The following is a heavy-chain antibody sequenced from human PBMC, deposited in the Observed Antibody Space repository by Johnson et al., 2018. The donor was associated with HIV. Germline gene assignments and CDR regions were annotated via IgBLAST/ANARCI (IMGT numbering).Heavy chain of an antibody. CDR2: ISSSGVTK. Sequence: VQLVESGGGLVKPGGSLRLSCAASGFAFKDYYINWVRQTPGKGLQWVSHISSSGVTKYYADSVKGRFTISRDNAKKSVYLEMNSMRVDDTAVYYCARESTPWGADYVGYGLDVWGQGTMVAVSS. CDR1: GFAFKDYY. D-gene: IGHD5-18*01. CDR3: ARESTPWGADYVGYGLDV. V-gene: IGHV3-11*04. J-gene: IGHJ3*01.